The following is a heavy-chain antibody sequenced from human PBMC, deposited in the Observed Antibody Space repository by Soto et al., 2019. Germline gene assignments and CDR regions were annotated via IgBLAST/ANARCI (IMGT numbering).Heavy chain of an antibody. D-gene: IGHD3-16*01. Sequence: EVQLLESGGGLVQPGGSLRLSCAASGFTFSSYAMSWVRQAPGKGLEWVSAISGSGGSTYYADSVKGRFTISRDNSKNTLYLQMNSLRAEDTAVYYCVKHPVDYDYIWGSFPYYFDYWGQGTLVTVSS. CDR1: GFTFSSYA. CDR3: VKHPVDYDYIWGSFPYYFDY. CDR2: ISGSGGST. J-gene: IGHJ4*02. V-gene: IGHV3-23*01.